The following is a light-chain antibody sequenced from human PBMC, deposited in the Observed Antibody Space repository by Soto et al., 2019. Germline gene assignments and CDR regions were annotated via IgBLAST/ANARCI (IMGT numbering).Light chain of an antibody. CDR1: SSDVGGYNY. V-gene: IGLV2-14*03. J-gene: IGLJ2*01. CDR3: SSDTSSSTLL. Sequence: QSALTQPASVSGSPGQSITMSCTGTSSDVGGYNYVSWYQQYPDKAPKIMIYDVSKRPSGVSNRFSGSKSGNTASLTISGLQAEDEADYYCSSDTSSSTLLFGGGTKVTVL. CDR2: DVS.